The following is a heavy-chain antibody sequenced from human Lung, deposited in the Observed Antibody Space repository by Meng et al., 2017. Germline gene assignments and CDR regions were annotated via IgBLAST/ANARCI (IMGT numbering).Heavy chain of an antibody. V-gene: IGHV1-2*06. CDR2: MNPNSGDT. Sequence: QVQLVQSGAEVKRPGALVRVSCMASGYTFPDYYMQWVRQAPGQGLEWMGRMNPNSGDTKYAQKFQGRVTMTGYTSISTAYMELSRLTSDDTAVYYCAREGGSSSHFDYWGQGTLVTVSS. CDR1: GYTFPDYY. D-gene: IGHD6-6*01. J-gene: IGHJ4*02. CDR3: AREGGSSSHFDY.